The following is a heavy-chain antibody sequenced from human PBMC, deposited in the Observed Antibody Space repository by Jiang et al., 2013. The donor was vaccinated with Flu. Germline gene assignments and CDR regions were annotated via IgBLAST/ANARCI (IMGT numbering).Heavy chain of an antibody. CDR1: GFTFRSYG. D-gene: IGHD3-22*01. CDR2: ISSSSSYI. V-gene: IGHV3-21*01. J-gene: IGHJ5*02. CDR3: ARAREGYDSSGYYRHTDWFDP. Sequence: VQLLESGGGLVKPGGSLRLSCAASGFTFRSYGMNWVRQAPGKGLEWVSSISSSSSYIYYADSLKGRFTISRDNAKNSLYLQMNSLRAEDTAVYYCARAREGYDSSGYYRHTDWFDPWGQGTL.